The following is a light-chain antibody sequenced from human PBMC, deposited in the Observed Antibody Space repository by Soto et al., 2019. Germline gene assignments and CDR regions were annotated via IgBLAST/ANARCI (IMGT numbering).Light chain of an antibody. CDR2: VNSDGSH. V-gene: IGLV4-69*01. J-gene: IGLJ3*02. CDR3: QAWATGIQV. CDR1: SDHTSNA. Sequence: QLVLTQSPPAPPSLEASVKPTCTLSSDHTSNAIAWHQQQPEKGPRYLMKVNSDGSHNKGDGIPDRFSGSSSGAERHLTISSLQSEDEADYYCQAWATGIQVFGGGTKLTVL.